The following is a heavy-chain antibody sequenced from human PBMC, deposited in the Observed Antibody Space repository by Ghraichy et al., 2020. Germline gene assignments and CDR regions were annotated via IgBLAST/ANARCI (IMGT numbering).Heavy chain of an antibody. CDR3: AKDLRDHNGIYDPFDL. D-gene: IGHD5-12*01. Sequence: GGSLRLSCATSGFTFDIFAMNWVRQAPGKGLEWVSTIGGGETFYADSVKGRFTISRDNSRSILYLQMNSLGVEDTAVYYCAKDLRDHNGIYDPFDLWGQGQWSPSPQ. CDR1: GFTFDIFA. V-gene: IGHV3-23*01. CDR2: IGGGET. J-gene: IGHJ3*01.